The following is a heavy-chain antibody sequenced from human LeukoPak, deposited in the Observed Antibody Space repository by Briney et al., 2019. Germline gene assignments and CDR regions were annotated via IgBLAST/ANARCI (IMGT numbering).Heavy chain of an antibody. CDR2: ITNWNGGST. CDR1: GFTFDDYG. D-gene: IGHD2-2*02. J-gene: IGHJ3*02. Sequence: PGGSLRLSCEASGFTFDDYGMSWVRQSTGKGLEWVSAITNWNGGSTGYAASLRGRFTISRENAKNSLYLQMNSLRAEDTALYYCARCSRSSTDCYSAFDIWGQGTMVTVSS. V-gene: IGHV3-20*04. CDR3: ARCSRSSTDCYSAFDI.